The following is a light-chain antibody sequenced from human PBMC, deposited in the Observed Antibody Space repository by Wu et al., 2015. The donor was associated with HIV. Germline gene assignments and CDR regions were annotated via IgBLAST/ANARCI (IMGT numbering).Light chain of an antibody. CDR1: RSVSSA. Sequence: IVLTQSPATLSLSRGERATLSCRASRSVSSAVAWYQQKPGQAPRLLIYETSNRATGIPARFTGGGSGTDYSLTTSSLEPEDFAVYYCQQHADWPLTFGQGTRLEIK. V-gene: IGKV3-11*01. CDR3: QQHADWPLT. CDR2: ETS. J-gene: IGKJ5*01.